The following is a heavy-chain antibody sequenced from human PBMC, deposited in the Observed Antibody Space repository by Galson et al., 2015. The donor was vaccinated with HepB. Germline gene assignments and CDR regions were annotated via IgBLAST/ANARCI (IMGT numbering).Heavy chain of an antibody. V-gene: IGHV4-4*07. Sequence: SETLSLTCTVSGGSISTNYWSWIRQPAGKGLEWIGRINTSGTSNYNPSLKSRVALSLDTSNNQISLNLGSVTAADTAMYYCARRGEQGAYDLWGQGTMVTVSS. CDR3: ARRGEQGAYDL. CDR1: GGSISTNY. J-gene: IGHJ3*01. D-gene: IGHD6-13*01. CDR2: INTSGTS.